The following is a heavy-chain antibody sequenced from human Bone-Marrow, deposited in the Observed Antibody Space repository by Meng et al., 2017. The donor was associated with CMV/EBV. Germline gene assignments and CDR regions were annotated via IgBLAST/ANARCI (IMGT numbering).Heavy chain of an antibody. CDR3: ARHASGWYRGNWVDP. V-gene: IGHV4-39*01. J-gene: IGHJ5*02. Sequence: ESLKISCTVSGGSISSSSYYWGWIRQPPGKGLEWIGSIYYSGSTYYNPSLKSRVTISVDTSKNQFSLKLSSVTAADTAVYYCARHASGWYRGNWVDPWGQGTLVTVSS. CDR2: IYYSGST. CDR1: GGSISSSSYY. D-gene: IGHD6-19*01.